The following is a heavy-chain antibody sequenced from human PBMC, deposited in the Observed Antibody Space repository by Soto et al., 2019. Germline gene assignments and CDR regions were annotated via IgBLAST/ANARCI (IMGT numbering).Heavy chain of an antibody. CDR2: IYYSGST. CDR1: GGSISSYY. V-gene: IGHV4-59*01. J-gene: IGHJ4*02. CDR3: ARAHGDYSFDY. Sequence: PSETLSLTCTVSGGSISSYYWSWIRQPPGKGLEWIGYIYYSGSTNYNPSLTSRVTISVDTSKNQFSLKLSSVTAADTAVYYCARAHGDYSFDYWGQGTLVTVSS. D-gene: IGHD4-17*01.